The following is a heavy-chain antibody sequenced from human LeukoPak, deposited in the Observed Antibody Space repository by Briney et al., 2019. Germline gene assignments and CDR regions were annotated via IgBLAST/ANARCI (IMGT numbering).Heavy chain of an antibody. CDR1: GFTFSSYS. J-gene: IGHJ4*02. D-gene: IGHD4-17*01. CDR3: VRNDYGDYGCDY. CDR2: ITTSGNYM. V-gene: IGHV3-21*01. Sequence: GSLRLSCAASGFTFSSYSMNWVRQASGKGLEWVSSITTSGNYMFYAGSVKGRFTISRDNAKNSVFLQMNSLRAEDTAMYYCVRNDYGDYGCDYWGQGTLVTVSS.